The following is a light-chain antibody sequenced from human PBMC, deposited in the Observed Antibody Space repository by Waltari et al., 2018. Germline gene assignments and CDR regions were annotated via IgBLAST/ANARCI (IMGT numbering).Light chain of an antibody. CDR3: SSQSSDNVVL. V-gene: IGLV2-14*03. Sequence: QSALTQPASVSGSPGQSITISCTGTSSDVGGYNSVSWYQDHPGQAPKVIIYDVSDRPSWISERFSGSKSGNTASLTISGLQAEDEADYYCSSQSSDNVVLFGGGTKLTVL. CDR1: SSDVGGYNS. CDR2: DVS. J-gene: IGLJ2*01.